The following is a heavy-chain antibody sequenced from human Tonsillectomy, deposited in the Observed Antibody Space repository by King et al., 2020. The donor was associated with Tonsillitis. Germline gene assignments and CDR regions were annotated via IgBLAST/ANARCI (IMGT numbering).Heavy chain of an antibody. CDR1: GFDFRSEW. V-gene: IGHV3-7*01. CDR3: AMGYR. J-gene: IGHJ4*02. CDR2: ISPDETYK. Sequence: VQLVESGGGLVQPGGSLRLSCAASGFDFRSEWMSWVRQAPGKGLEWVASISPDETYKYYVESVDSMRGRFTISRDNAKNSMYLQISGLRADDTAIYYCAMGYRWGRGTLLTVSS. D-gene: IGHD5-24*01.